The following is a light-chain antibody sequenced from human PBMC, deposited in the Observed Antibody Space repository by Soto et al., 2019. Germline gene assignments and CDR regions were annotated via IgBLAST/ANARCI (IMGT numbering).Light chain of an antibody. CDR1: QSVSSY. CDR2: DAS. Sequence: EIVWTQSPATLSLSPGERATLSCRASQSVSSYLAWYQQKPGQAPRLLIYDASNRATGIPARFSGSGSGTDFTLTLSSLEPEDFAVYYCQQRSNCPLTFGGGTKVEIK. CDR3: QQRSNCPLT. V-gene: IGKV3-11*01. J-gene: IGKJ4*01.